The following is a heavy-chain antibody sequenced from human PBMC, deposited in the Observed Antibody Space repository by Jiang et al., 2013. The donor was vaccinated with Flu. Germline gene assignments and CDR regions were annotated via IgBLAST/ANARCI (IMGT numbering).Heavy chain of an antibody. Sequence: SLTCTVSGGSISSYYWSWIRQPPGKGLEWIGYIYYSGSTNYNPSLKSRVTISVDTSKNQFSLKLSSVTAADTAVYYCARGRGLYEPVDYWGQGTLVTVSS. CDR3: ARGRGLYEPVDY. D-gene: IGHD3-10*01. V-gene: IGHV4-59*01. CDR1: GGSISSYY. CDR2: IYYSGST. J-gene: IGHJ4*02.